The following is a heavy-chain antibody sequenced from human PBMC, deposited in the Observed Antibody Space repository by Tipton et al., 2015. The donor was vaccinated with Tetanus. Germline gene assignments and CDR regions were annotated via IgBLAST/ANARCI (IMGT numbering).Heavy chain of an antibody. CDR1: GGSISRTNYY. J-gene: IGHJ3*02. V-gene: IGHV4-39*01. CDR2: IYDTGNV. Sequence: TLSLTCTVSGGSISRTNYYWGWIRQPPGKGLEWIGSIYDTGNVYYNPALTSRVTMSVDTSRIQFSLSLRSVTVADTAVYYCARLSSSANDAHGFDIWGQGTMVTVSS. CDR3: ARLSSSANDAHGFDI. D-gene: IGHD3-22*01.